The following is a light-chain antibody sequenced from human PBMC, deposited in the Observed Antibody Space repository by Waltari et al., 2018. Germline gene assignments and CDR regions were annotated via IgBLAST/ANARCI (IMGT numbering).Light chain of an antibody. Sequence: EIVMTQSPSTLSVSPGERATLPCRASQSVSSNLAWYQQKPGQAPRLLIYGASTRATGIPARFSGSGSGTEFTLTISSLQSEDFAVYYCQQYNNWTPAYTFGQGTKLEIK. J-gene: IGKJ2*01. CDR1: QSVSSN. V-gene: IGKV3-15*01. CDR2: GAS. CDR3: QQYNNWTPAYT.